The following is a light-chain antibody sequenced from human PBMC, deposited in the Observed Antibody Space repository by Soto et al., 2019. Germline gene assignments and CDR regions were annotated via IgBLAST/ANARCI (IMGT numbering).Light chain of an antibody. CDR1: QSVSSN. J-gene: IGKJ4*01. CDR2: VAS. CDR3: QQYNVWPLT. Sequence: EIVMTQSPATLSVSPGERATLSCRASQSVSSNVAWYQQKPGQTPKLLIYVASTRATGIPARFSGSGSGTEFTLTISSVQSEDFAVYYCQQYNVWPLTFGGGTKVEFK. V-gene: IGKV3-15*01.